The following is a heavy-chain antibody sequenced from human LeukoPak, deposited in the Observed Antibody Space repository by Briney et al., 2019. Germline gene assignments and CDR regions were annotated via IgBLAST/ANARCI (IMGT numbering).Heavy chain of an antibody. D-gene: IGHD6-19*01. Sequence: SETLSLTCTVSGGSISGYYWSWIRQPPGKGLEWLGFFYYSGSTHYNPSARSRLTISGDTSKNEISLKLTSVTAADTAMYYCARGGRSSGWYGGEDAFDIWGQGTMVTVSS. V-gene: IGHV4-59*08. CDR3: ARGGRSSGWYGGEDAFDI. CDR1: GGSISGYY. J-gene: IGHJ3*02. CDR2: FYYSGST.